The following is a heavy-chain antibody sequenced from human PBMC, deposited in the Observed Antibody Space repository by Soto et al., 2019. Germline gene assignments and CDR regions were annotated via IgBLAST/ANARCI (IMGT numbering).Heavy chain of an antibody. J-gene: IGHJ4*02. V-gene: IGHV3-66*01. D-gene: IGHD4-17*01. CDR3: ASDYGVQPLAY. CDR1: GFTVSSNY. CDR2: IYSGGST. Sequence: GGSLRLSCAASGFTVSSNYMSWVRQAPGKGLEWVSVIYSGGSTYYADSVKGRFTISRDNSKNTLYLQMNSLRAEDTAVYYCASDYGVQPLAYLGQGTLVTVSS.